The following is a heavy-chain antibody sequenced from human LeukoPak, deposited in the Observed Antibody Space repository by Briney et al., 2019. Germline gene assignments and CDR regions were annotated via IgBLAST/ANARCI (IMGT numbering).Heavy chain of an antibody. CDR1: GDSLTRIT. CDR3: ATTQSYASGSRGYDY. Sequence: ASVKVSCKVSGDSLTRITVHWVRRAPGKGLEWMGGFDPIYAKTIYAERFLDRVTMTEDTSVDTAYMELNSLQSDDTAVYYCATTQSYASGSRGYDYWGQGTLVTVSS. V-gene: IGHV1-24*01. CDR2: FDPIYAKT. D-gene: IGHD3-10*01. J-gene: IGHJ4*02.